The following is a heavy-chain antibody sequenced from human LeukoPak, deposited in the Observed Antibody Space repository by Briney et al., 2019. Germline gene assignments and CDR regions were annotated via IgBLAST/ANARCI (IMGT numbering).Heavy chain of an antibody. V-gene: IGHV3-15*01. CDR3: LFGATDLDY. CDR1: GFTFTTYS. Sequence: PGGSLRLSCAASGFTFTTYSMNWVRQAPGKGLEWVGRIRSKNAGGATEYAAPVRGRFTISRDDSKNTVGLQMKSLTPEDTAVYYCLFGATDLDYWGRGTLVTVSS. CDR2: IRSKNAGGAT. J-gene: IGHJ4*02. D-gene: IGHD3-10*01.